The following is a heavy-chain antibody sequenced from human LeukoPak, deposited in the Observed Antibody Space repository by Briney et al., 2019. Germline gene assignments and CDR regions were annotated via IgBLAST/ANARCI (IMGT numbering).Heavy chain of an antibody. Sequence: SETLSLTCTVSGGSISSYYWSWVRQPAGKGLEWIGRIYTSGSTNSNPSLQSRVTISVDTSKNQFSLKLSSVPAADTAVYYCARGVDIVVVPAAMKGDWFDPWGQGTLVTVSS. CDR3: ARGVDIVVVPAAMKGDWFDP. D-gene: IGHD2-2*03. J-gene: IGHJ5*02. CDR1: GGSISSYY. V-gene: IGHV4-4*07. CDR2: IYTSGST.